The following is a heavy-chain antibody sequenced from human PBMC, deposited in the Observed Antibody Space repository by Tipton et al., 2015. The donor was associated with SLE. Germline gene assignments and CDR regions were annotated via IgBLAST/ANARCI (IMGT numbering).Heavy chain of an antibody. Sequence: SLRLSCAASGFTFSSYGMHWVRQAPGKGLEWVAFIRYDGSNKYYADSVKGRFTISRDNSKNTLYLQMNSLRAEDTAVYYCAKDLRLYDFSPYYYGMDVWGQGTTVTVSS. CDR1: GFTFSSYG. CDR2: IRYDGSNK. D-gene: IGHD3-3*01. J-gene: IGHJ6*02. CDR3: AKDLRLYDFSPYYYGMDV. V-gene: IGHV3-30*02.